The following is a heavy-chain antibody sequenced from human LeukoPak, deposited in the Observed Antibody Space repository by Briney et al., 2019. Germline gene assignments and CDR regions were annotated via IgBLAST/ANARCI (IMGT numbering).Heavy chain of an antibody. Sequence: GGSLRLSCAASGFTFSSYSMNWVRQAPGKGLKWVSSISSSSSYIYYADSVKGRFTISRDNAKNSLYLQMNSLRAEDTAVYYCARDPRYNWNDVNFDYWGQGTLVTVSS. J-gene: IGHJ4*02. V-gene: IGHV3-21*01. CDR1: GFTFSSYS. CDR2: ISSSSSYI. CDR3: ARDPRYNWNDVNFDY. D-gene: IGHD1-1*01.